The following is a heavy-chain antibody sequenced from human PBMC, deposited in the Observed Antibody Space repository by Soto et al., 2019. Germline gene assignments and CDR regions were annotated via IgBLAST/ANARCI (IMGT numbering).Heavy chain of an antibody. CDR1: GFTVSTNY. CDR3: ARGFPSMTYYGEYYFDY. D-gene: IGHD3-10*01. CDR2: FYSGGST. J-gene: IGHJ4*02. V-gene: IGHV3-53*01. Sequence: EVQLVESGGGLIQAGGSLRLSCEAFGFTVSTNYMSWVRQTPGKGLEWVSVFYSGGSTFYADSVKGRFTISRDNSRNILYLQMRSLRAEDTAVYYCARGFPSMTYYGEYYFDYWGQGTLVTVSS.